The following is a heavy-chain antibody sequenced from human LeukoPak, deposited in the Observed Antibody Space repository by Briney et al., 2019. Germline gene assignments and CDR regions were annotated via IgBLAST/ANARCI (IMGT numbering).Heavy chain of an antibody. CDR2: INHSGGT. D-gene: IGHD2-2*01. CDR1: GGSFSGYY. V-gene: IGHV4-34*01. Sequence: SETLSLTCAVYGGSFSGYYWSWVRQPPGEGLEWIGEINHSGGTNCNPSLKSRVTISVDTSKNQFSLKLSSATAADTAVYYCARGGKYCSSTTCYVAYWGQGALVTVSS. CDR3: ARGGKYCSSTTCYVAY. J-gene: IGHJ4*02.